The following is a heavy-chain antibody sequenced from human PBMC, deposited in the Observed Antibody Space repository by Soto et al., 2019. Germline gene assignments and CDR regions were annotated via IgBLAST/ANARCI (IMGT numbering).Heavy chain of an antibody. J-gene: IGHJ4*02. V-gene: IGHV3-72*01. CDR2: TRNKANRYTT. Sequence: EVQLVESGGGLVQPGGSLRLSCAGSGFTLSDNYMDWVRQAPGKGLEWVGRTRNKANRYTTEYAASVKGRFTVSRDESMNSLHLQMNSLKTEDPAVYYCVRTSHYGSGTWNFDFWGQGTVVTFSS. D-gene: IGHD3-10*01. CDR3: VRTSHYGSGTWNFDF. CDR1: GFTLSDNY.